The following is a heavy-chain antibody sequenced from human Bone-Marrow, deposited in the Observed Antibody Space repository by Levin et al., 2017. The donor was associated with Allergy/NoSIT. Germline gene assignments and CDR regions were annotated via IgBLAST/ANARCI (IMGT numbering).Heavy chain of an antibody. Sequence: ASVKVSCKSSGYTFTDYFLHWVRQAPGQGLEWMGWINPKSGGTNYAHTFRGRVTLTRDTSMTTVYMDLSRLLSDDTALFYCARAMPGSGTPPNFDSWGQGTLVAVSS. J-gene: IGHJ4*02. D-gene: IGHD3-10*01. CDR2: INPKSGGT. CDR3: ARAMPGSGTPPNFDS. V-gene: IGHV1-2*02. CDR1: GYTFTDYF.